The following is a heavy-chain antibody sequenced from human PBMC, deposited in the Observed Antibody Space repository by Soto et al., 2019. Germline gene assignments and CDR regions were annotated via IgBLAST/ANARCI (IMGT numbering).Heavy chain of an antibody. V-gene: IGHV1-69*15. J-gene: IGHJ4*02. CDR1: GGTFYTYT. CDR3: ARIPRYSFPTSDDLDS. D-gene: IGHD5-18*01. CDR2: ITPIYPTT. Sequence: QVQLVQSGAELRKPGSSVQVSCKASGGTFYTYTFSWVRQAPGQGLEWMGSITPIYPTTNYAERFQGRLTITADGSTRTAYMDLTSLTSEDTAVYYCARIPRYSFPTSDDLDSWGQGTLLTVSS.